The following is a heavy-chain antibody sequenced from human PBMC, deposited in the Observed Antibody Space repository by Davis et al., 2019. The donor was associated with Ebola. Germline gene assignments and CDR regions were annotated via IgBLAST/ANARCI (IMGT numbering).Heavy chain of an antibody. CDR2: MNEDGTIT. J-gene: IGHJ4*02. CDR3: AKDFGGHSDF. CDR1: GFTLSSYW. Sequence: GESLKISCAASGFTLSSYWMHWVRQAPGKGLVWVSRMNEDGTITSYADSVRGRFTIFRDNAKNTLYLQMNNLGPEDTALYYCAKDFGGHSDFWGQGTLVTVSS. D-gene: IGHD3-10*01. V-gene: IGHV3-74*01.